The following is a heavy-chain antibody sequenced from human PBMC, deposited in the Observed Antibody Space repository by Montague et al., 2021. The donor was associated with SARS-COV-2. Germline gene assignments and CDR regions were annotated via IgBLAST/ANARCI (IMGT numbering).Heavy chain of an antibody. CDR3: ARLKRYFDSSGSPSAFDF. J-gene: IGHJ3*01. Sequence: SETLSLTCTVSGGSITNNIDYWAWIRQPPGKGLEWIVSIYYTGNTYYDPTLKTRDTISVVTSKNHFTLKLSSVTAAETAVYYCARLKRYFDSSGSPSAFDFWGQGTMVTVSS. D-gene: IGHD3-22*01. CDR2: IYYTGNT. V-gene: IGHV4-39*02. CDR1: GGSITNNIDY.